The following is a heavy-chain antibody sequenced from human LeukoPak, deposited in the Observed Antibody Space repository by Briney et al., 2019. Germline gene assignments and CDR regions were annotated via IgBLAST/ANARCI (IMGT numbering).Heavy chain of an antibody. CDR1: GYTFTGYY. CDR2: INPNSGGT. J-gene: IGHJ3*02. D-gene: IGHD3-10*01. CDR3: ARGALLLWFGESHDAFDI. Sequence: ASVKVSCKASGYTFTGYYMHWVRQAPGQGLEWMGWINPNSGGTNYAQKFQGRVTMTRDTSISTACMELSRLRSDDTAVYYCARGALLLWFGESHDAFDIRGQGTMVTVSS. V-gene: IGHV1-2*02.